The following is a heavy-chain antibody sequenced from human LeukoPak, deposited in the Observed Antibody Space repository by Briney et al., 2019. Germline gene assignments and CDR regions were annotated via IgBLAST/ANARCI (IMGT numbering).Heavy chain of an antibody. CDR1: GFTFSSYA. D-gene: IGHD6-19*01. CDR2: ISGSGGST. V-gene: IGHV3-23*01. Sequence: GGSLRLSCAASGFTFSSYAMSWVRQAPGKGLEWVSAISGSGGSTYYADSVKGRFTISRDNSKNTLYLQMNSLRAENTAVYYCTKDAGYSSGREFDSWGQGTLVIVSS. CDR3: TKDAGYSSGREFDS. J-gene: IGHJ4*02.